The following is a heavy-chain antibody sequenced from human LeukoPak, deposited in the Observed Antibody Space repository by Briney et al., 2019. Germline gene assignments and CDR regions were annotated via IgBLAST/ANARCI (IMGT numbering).Heavy chain of an antibody. CDR1: GYSITSGYY. Sequence: SETLSLTCTVSGYSITSGYYWGWIRQPPGKGLEWIVSIYYSGSTYYSPSLKSRVTISVDRPKNQFSLKLSSVTAADTAVYYCARHISVTYDAFDKWGQGTSVTVSS. CDR3: ARHISVTYDAFDK. V-gene: IGHV4-38-2*02. J-gene: IGHJ3*02. CDR2: IYYSGST. D-gene: IGHD2-21*01.